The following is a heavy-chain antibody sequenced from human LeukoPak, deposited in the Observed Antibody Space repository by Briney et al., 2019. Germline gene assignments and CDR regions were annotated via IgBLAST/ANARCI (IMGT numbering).Heavy chain of an antibody. V-gene: IGHV3-7*01. CDR2: IKQDGSET. CDR1: GFTFSSYW. J-gene: IGHJ4*02. CDR3: ARAGGRASGSSY. Sequence: PGGSLRLSCAASGFTFSSYWMTWVRQAPGKGLEWVANIKQDGSETYYVDSVKGRFTISRDNSNNSLYLQMSSLRAEDTAVYYCARAGGRASGSSYWGQGTLVTVSS. D-gene: IGHD1-26*01.